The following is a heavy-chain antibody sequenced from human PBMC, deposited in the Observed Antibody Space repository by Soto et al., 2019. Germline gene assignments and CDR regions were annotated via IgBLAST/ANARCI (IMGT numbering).Heavy chain of an antibody. J-gene: IGHJ4*02. CDR2: ISGSGAST. V-gene: IGHV3-23*01. D-gene: IGHD4-17*01. CDR3: AKVVGDSDF. Sequence: GSLRLSCAASGFNFSSYAMSWVRQAPGKGLEWVSAISGSGASTNYADSVEGRFTISRDNSRNTLYLQLNSLRVEDTAVYYCAKVVGDSDFWGQGTLVTVSS. CDR1: GFNFSSYA.